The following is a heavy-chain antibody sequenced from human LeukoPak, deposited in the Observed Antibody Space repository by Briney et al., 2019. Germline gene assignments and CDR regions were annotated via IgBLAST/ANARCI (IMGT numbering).Heavy chain of an antibody. Sequence: SVKVSCKASGGTFSSYAISWVRQAPGQGLEWMGRIIPILGIANYAQKFQGRVTITADKSTSTAYMELSSLRSEDTAVYYCARDSTMVRGVIHYWGQGTLVTVSS. CDR3: ARDSTMVRGVIHY. J-gene: IGHJ4*02. V-gene: IGHV1-69*04. D-gene: IGHD3-10*01. CDR1: GGTFSSYA. CDR2: IIPILGIA.